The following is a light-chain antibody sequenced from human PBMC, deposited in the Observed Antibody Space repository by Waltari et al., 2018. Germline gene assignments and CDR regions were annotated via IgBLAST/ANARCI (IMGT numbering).Light chain of an antibody. J-gene: IGKJ5*01. V-gene: IGKV3-20*01. CDR1: QRISAS. CDR3: QQYAESPVT. Sequence: EIVLTQSPGTLSLSPGERATLSCRASQRISASLSWYQQKLDQPPRLLIYDTSNRAIGIPDRFSGSGCETDFTLTINRLEPEDFAVYFCQQYAESPVTFGLGTRLDIK. CDR2: DTS.